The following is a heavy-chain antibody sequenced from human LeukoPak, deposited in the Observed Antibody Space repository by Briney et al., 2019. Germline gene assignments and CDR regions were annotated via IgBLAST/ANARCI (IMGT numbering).Heavy chain of an antibody. J-gene: IGHJ4*02. D-gene: IGHD3-22*01. CDR1: GFTFSSYA. CDR2: ISGSGGST. V-gene: IGHV3-23*01. CDR3: ARDLFRFDSSGYSDPFDY. Sequence: GGSLRLSCAASGFTFSSYAMSWVRQAPGKGLEWVSAISGSGGSTYYADSVKGRFTISRDNAKNSLYLQMNSLRAEDTAVYYCARDLFRFDSSGYSDPFDYWGQGTLVTVSS.